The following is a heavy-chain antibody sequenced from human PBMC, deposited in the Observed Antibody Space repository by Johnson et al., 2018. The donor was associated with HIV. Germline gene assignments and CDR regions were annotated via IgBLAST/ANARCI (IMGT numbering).Heavy chain of an antibody. CDR2: IKQDGSEK. D-gene: IGHD1-1*01. CDR3: ARVNEDLLYAFDI. CDR1: GFTFSSYA. J-gene: IGHJ3*02. Sequence: VQLVESGGGVVQPGRSLRLSCAASGFTFSSYAMHWVRQAPGKGLEWVANIKQDGSEKYYVDYVKGRFTISRDNAKNSLYLKMNSLRAEDTAVYYCARVNEDLLYAFDIWGQGTMVTVSS. V-gene: IGHV3-7*03.